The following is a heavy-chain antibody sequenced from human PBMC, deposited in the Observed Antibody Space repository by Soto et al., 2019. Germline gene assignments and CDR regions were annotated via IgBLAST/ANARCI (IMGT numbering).Heavy chain of an antibody. CDR3: AKDSLNSNFIYGPFDI. CDR2: IWGDGGSP. CDR1: GFTFSDYA. V-gene: IGHV3-23*01. Sequence: EAQLLESGGGLVQPGGSLRLSCAASGFTFSDYAMRWVHQAPGKGLEWVSVIWGDGGSPTYDDSVKGRFTVSRDNFKSPPFLQMDSLRAEDTAVYYCAKDSLNSNFIYGPFDIWGQGTMVTVSS. D-gene: IGHD4-17*01. J-gene: IGHJ3*02.